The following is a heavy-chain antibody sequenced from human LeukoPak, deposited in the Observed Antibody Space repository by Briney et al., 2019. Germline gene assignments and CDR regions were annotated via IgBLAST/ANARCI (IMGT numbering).Heavy chain of an antibody. D-gene: IGHD2-2*01. CDR3: ARYCSSTSCTYYYYYGRDV. V-gene: IGHV4-31*03. CDR2: ICYSGTN. J-gene: IGHJ6*04. Sequence: PAQTLSLTCTVSGFTISSDGYYWSWIPQHPGKGLEWIVYICYSGTNYYDPSLKRRVTISVDTYKKQFSLKISLVTAADTAVYYCARYCSSTSCTYYYYYGRDVWGKGTTVTVSS. CDR1: GFTISSDGYY.